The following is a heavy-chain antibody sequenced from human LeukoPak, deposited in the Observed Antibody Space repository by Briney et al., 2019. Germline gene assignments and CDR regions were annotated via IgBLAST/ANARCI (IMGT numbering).Heavy chain of an antibody. D-gene: IGHD1-26*01. V-gene: IGHV6-1*01. J-gene: IGHJ4*02. CDR2: TYYRSKWYT. CDR1: GDSVSRNSAD. CDR3: ARARSGSYPDF. Sequence: SQTLSLTSAIYGDSVSRNSADWNWIRQSPSKGLEWLGRTYYRSKWYTDYAVSVTSRITINPDTSKNQFSLQLNSVTPEDTAVYYCARARSGSYPDFWGQGTLVTVSS.